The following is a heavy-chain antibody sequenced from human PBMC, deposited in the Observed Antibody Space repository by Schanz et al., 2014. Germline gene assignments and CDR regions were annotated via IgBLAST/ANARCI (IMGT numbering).Heavy chain of an antibody. CDR2: INPDSGGT. J-gene: IGHJ4*02. CDR3: ARVTTGYDS. D-gene: IGHD5-12*01. V-gene: IGHV1-2*02. CDR1: GYTLTAYY. Sequence: QVQLVQSGAEVKKLGASVKVSCKASGYTLTAYYMHWVRQAPGQGLEWMGWINPDSGGTSSAQKFQGRVTMTRDTSSSTVYMQLSSLTSDDTAIYYCARVTTGYDSWGQGTLVTVSS.